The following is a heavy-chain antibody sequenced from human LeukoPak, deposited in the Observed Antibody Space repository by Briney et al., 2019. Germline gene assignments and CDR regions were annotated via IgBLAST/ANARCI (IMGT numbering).Heavy chain of an antibody. CDR3: ARTSNYDFWSGYSPGGMDV. J-gene: IGHJ6*02. CDR1: GFTVSSNY. V-gene: IGHV3-53*01. D-gene: IGHD3-3*01. Sequence: GGFLRLSCAASGFTVSSNYMSWVRQAPGKGLEWVSVIYSGGSTYYADSVKGRFTISRDNSKNTLYLQMNSLRAEDTAVYYCARTSNYDFWSGYSPGGMDVWGQGTTVTVSS. CDR2: IYSGGST.